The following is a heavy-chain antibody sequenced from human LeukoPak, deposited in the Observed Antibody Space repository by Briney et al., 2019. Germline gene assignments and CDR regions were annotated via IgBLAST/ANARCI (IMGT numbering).Heavy chain of an antibody. CDR2: ISWNSDSI. CDR1: GFTFDDYA. J-gene: IGHJ3*02. V-gene: IGHV3-9*01. D-gene: IGHD3-22*01. Sequence: GGSLRLSCAASGFTFDDYATHWVRQAPGKGLEWVSGISWNSDSIAYADSVKGRFTISRDNAKNSLYLQMNSLRAEDTAVYYCARVLRYDNSGHDSFDIWGQGTMVTVSS. CDR3: ARVLRYDNSGHDSFDI.